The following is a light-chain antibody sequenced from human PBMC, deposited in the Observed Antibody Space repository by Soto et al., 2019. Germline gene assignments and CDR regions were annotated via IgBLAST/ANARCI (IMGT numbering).Light chain of an antibody. J-gene: IGLJ3*02. CDR2: LSSDGSH. V-gene: IGLV4-69*01. CDR1: SGHSSYV. Sequence: QPVLTQSPSASASLGASVKLTCTLSSGHSSYVIAWHQQQAEKGPRYLMKLSSDGSHSKGDGIPDRFSGSSSGAERYLTISSLQSEDEADYYCQTWDTGIQVFGGGTKLTVL. CDR3: QTWDTGIQV.